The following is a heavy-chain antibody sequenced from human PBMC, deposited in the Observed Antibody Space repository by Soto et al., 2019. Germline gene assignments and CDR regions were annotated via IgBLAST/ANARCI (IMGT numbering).Heavy chain of an antibody. CDR1: GFDFSSYG. J-gene: IGHJ4*02. Sequence: QEQLVESGGGVVQPGRSLRLSCAASGFDFSSYGMHWVRQAPGKGLEWVAVIWYNGTNKYYADSVKGRFTIARDNSKNTLFLQINSLRVDDTAMYYCARAGSAASGNPFNYWRQGTLVTVSS. CDR3: ARAGSAASGNPFNY. V-gene: IGHV3-33*08. CDR2: IWYNGTNK. D-gene: IGHD6-13*01.